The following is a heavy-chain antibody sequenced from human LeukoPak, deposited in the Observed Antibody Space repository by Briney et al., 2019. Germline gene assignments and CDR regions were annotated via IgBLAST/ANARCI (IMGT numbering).Heavy chain of an antibody. CDR2: IGGSGGNT. CDR1: GFTFSNYA. CDR3: AKDWSCSSASCRFDY. J-gene: IGHJ4*02. D-gene: IGHD2-2*01. Sequence: GGSLRLSCVASGFTFSNYAMSWVRQAPGKGLGWVSGIGGSGGNTYYADSVKGRFTISRDNSKNTLYLQMNSLRADDTAVYHCAKDWSCSSASCRFDYWGQGTLVTVSS. V-gene: IGHV3-23*01.